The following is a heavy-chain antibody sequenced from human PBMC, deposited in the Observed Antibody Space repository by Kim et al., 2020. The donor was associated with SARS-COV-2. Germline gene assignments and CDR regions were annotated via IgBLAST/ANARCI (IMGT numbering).Heavy chain of an antibody. V-gene: IGHV4-59*13. J-gene: IGHJ6*02. CDR1: GGSISSYY. Sequence: SETLSLTCTVSGGSISSYYWSWIRQPPGKGLEWIGYIYYSGSTNYNPSLKSRVTISVDTSKNQFSLKLSSVTAADTAVYYCARDPMVVAANYGMDVWGQGTTVTVSS. CDR2: IYYSGST. D-gene: IGHD2-15*01. CDR3: ARDPMVVAANYGMDV.